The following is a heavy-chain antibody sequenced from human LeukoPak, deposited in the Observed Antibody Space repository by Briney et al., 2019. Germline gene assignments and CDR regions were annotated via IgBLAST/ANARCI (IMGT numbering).Heavy chain of an antibody. J-gene: IGHJ4*02. CDR3: TRQAGYSGYEQPDY. CDR2: IRSKANSYAT. Sequence: GGSLRLSCAASGFTFSGSAMHWVRQASGKGLEWVGRIRSKANSYATAYAASVKGRFTISRDDSKNTAYLQMNGLKTEDTAVYYCTRQAGYSGYEQPDYWGQGTLVTVSS. D-gene: IGHD5-12*01. V-gene: IGHV3-73*01. CDR1: GFTFSGSA.